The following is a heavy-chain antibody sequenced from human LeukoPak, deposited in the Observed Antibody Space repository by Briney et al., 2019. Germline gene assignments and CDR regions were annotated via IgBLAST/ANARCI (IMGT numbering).Heavy chain of an antibody. V-gene: IGHV3-74*03. CDR1: GFTFSTYW. CDR2: INGDGSTT. CDR3: ARVVEGASDY. D-gene: IGHD3-16*02. Sequence: PGGSLRLSCTASGFTFSTYWINWVRQSPGKGLVWVALINGDGSTTTHADSVKGRFTISRDNAKNSLYLQMNSLRAEDTAVYYCARVVEGASDYWGQGTLVTVSS. J-gene: IGHJ4*02.